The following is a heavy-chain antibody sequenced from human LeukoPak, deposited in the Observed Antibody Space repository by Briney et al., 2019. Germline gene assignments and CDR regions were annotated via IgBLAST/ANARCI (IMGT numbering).Heavy chain of an antibody. Sequence: SETLSLNCTVSGGSISSGSYYWSWIRQPAGKVLEWVGRIYTSGRTNYNPSLKSRVNPTVDTAKNQFPLKLSSVTAAHTAVYYCAVQYGSGWYFLLDYWGQGTLATVSS. V-gene: IGHV4-61*02. CDR3: AVQYGSGWYFLLDY. CDR1: GGSISSGSYY. CDR2: IYTSGRT. D-gene: IGHD6-19*01. J-gene: IGHJ4*02.